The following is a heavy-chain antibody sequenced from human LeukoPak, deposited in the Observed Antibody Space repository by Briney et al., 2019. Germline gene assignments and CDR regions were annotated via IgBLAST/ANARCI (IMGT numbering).Heavy chain of an antibody. Sequence: GGALRLSSAASRFTFSTYAMSCVCPAPGKGRGRVSSFSGSGGNTYYAFSVMGRFTIYRDNSKNTLYLQLNSLRAEDTAVYYCAKSGLNRFDYWGQGTLVTVSS. CDR2: FSGSGGNT. J-gene: IGHJ4*02. CDR1: RFTFSTYA. D-gene: IGHD2-15*01. V-gene: IGHV3-23*01. CDR3: AKSGLNRFDY.